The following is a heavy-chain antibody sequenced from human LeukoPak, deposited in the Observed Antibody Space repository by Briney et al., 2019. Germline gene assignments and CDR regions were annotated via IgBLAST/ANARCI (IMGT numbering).Heavy chain of an antibody. V-gene: IGHV3-7*01. CDR1: GFTFSSYW. CDR2: IKQDGSEK. J-gene: IGHJ1*01. D-gene: IGHD6-19*01. Sequence: GGSLRLSCAASGFTFSSYWMSWVRQAPGKGLEWVANIKQDGSEKYYVDSVKGRFTISRDNAKNSLYLQMNSLRAEDTAVYYCARREFNGYSSGWFPEYFQHWGQGTLVTVSS. CDR3: ARREFNGYSSGWFPEYFQH.